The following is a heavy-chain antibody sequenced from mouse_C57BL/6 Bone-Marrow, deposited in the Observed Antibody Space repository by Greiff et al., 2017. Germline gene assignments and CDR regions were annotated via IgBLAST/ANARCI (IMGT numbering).Heavy chain of an antibody. J-gene: IGHJ2*01. CDR3: ALFITTVPTGY. CDR2: INPNNGGT. Sequence: VQLKQSGPELVKPGASVKISCKASGYTFTDYYMNWVKQSHGKSLEWIGDINPNNGGTSYNQKFKGKATLTVDKSSSTAYMELRSLTSEDSAVYYCALFITTVPTGYWGQGTTLTVSS. D-gene: IGHD1-1*01. CDR1: GYTFTDYY. V-gene: IGHV1-26*01.